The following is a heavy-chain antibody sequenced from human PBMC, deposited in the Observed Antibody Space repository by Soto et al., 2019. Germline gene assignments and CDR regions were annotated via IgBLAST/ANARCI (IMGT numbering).Heavy chain of an antibody. Sequence: EMQLLESGGDLVQPGGSLRLSCATSGFTFSDDAMHWVRQAPGEGLEWVSGIRGDLVTTPYADSVKGRFTISRDNSKNTLYLQLISLRSEDTAIYYCVKEGKMGVEGFDFWGQGTLVTVSS. D-gene: IGHD1-26*01. CDR3: VKEGKMGVEGFDF. CDR2: IRGDLVTT. V-gene: IGHV3-23*01. J-gene: IGHJ4*02. CDR1: GFTFSDDA.